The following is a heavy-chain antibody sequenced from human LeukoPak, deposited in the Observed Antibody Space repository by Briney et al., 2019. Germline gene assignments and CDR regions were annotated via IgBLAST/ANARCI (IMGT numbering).Heavy chain of an antibody. J-gene: IGHJ3*02. Sequence: GEPLNISWQGSGSNFINHWIGWVHQISGKGLEWMGIIDPDGSDTRYSPSFQGQVTISVDKSISTAYLQWSSLKAADTAMYYCASRGTTVTTHAFDIWGQGTMVIVSS. CDR3: ASRGTTVTTHAFDI. CDR2: IDPDGSDT. D-gene: IGHD4-17*01. CDR1: GSNFINHW. V-gene: IGHV5-51*07.